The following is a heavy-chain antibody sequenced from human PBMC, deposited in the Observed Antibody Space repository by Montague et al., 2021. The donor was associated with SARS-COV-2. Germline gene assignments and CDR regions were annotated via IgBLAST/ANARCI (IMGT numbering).Heavy chain of an antibody. CDR2: ISSTGGST. J-gene: IGHJ5*02. CDR1: GFTFSSYA. V-gene: IGHV3-23*01. Sequence: SLSLSCAASGFTFSSYAMIWVRQAPGKGLEWVSTISSTGGSTYYADSVXGRFIISRDNSRNTVYMQMNNLRAEDTAVYYCAKGFTYYFASGGYPNYFDPWGQGTLVSVSS. D-gene: IGHD3-10*01. CDR3: AKGFTYYFASGGYPNYFDP.